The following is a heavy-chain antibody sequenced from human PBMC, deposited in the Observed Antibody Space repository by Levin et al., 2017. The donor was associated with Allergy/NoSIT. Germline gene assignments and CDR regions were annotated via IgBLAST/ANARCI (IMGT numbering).Heavy chain of an antibody. D-gene: IGHD3-10*01. CDR2: ISNDGDNK. CDR1: GFTFTSFG. CDR3: AKVRGSGARGVYYYAMDV. J-gene: IGHJ6*02. Sequence: GESLKISCAASGFTFTSFGMHWVRQAPGKGLDWVAVISNDGDNKFYAESVKGRFTISRDNSKNTLYLQMNSLRPEDTAVYHCAKVRGSGARGVYYYAMDVWGQGTTVTVS. V-gene: IGHV3-30*18.